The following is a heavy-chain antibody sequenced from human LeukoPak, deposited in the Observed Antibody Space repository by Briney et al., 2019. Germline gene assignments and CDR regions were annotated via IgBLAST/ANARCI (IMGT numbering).Heavy chain of an antibody. CDR2: IIPIFGTA. CDR1: GGTFSSYA. CDR3: ARLIPQTRTSITMIVVDEGWFDP. Sequence: SVKVSCKASGGTFSSYAISWVRQAPGQGLEWMGGIIPIFGTANYAQKFQGRVTITTDESTSTAYMELSSLRSEDTAVYYCARLIPQTRTSITMIVVDEGWFDPWGQGTLVTVSS. D-gene: IGHD3-22*01. J-gene: IGHJ5*02. V-gene: IGHV1-69*05.